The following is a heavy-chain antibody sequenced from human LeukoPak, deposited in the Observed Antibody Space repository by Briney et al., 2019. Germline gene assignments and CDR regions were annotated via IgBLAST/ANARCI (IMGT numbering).Heavy chain of an antibody. J-gene: IGHJ4*02. CDR1: GFTFSNYP. D-gene: IGHD2/OR15-2a*01. Sequence: GGPLTLSCVVSGFTFSNYPVNWVRQAPRKGLGWVSGTTDSSSGTYYAVPVKGRFTISRDNSENTLYLKINTLIDDTDSIYLFAKAIVARWETEYWGQGTLVTVSS. CDR3: AKAIVARWETEY. V-gene: IGHV3-23*01. CDR2: TTDSSSGT.